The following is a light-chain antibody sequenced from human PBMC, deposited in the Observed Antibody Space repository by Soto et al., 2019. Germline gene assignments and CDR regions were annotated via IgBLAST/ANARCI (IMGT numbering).Light chain of an antibody. V-gene: IGKV3D-20*02. CDR2: ASS. CDR3: QQRSNWPLT. CDR1: QSSGSNF. J-gene: IGKJ4*01. Sequence: DIVLTQSPGTLSLSPGERATLSCKTSQSSGSNFLAWYQHKPGQAPRLLIYASSNRATGIPDRFSGSASGTDFTLTINRLEPGDFAVYYCQQRSNWPLTLGGATKVDIK.